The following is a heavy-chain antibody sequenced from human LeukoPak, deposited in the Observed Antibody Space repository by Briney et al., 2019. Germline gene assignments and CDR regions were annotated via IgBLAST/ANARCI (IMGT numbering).Heavy chain of an antibody. Sequence: PGGSLRLSCAASGFTFSSYAMHWVRQAPGKGLEWVAVISYDGSNKYYADSVKGRFTISRDNSKNTLYLQMNSLRAEGTAVYYCARPRGIYGDFLVYWGQGTLVTVSS. CDR1: GFTFSSYA. CDR3: ARPRGIYGDFLVY. V-gene: IGHV3-30-3*01. CDR2: ISYDGSNK. J-gene: IGHJ4*02. D-gene: IGHD4-17*01.